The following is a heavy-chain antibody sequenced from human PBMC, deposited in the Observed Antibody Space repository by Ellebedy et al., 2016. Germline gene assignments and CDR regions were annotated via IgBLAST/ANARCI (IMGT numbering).Heavy chain of an antibody. CDR3: AREHYYYYNGMDV. CDR2: IDWDDDK. CDR1: GFSLSTSGMC. J-gene: IGHJ6*02. Sequence: SGPTLVKPTQTLTLTCTFSGFSLSTSGMCVSWIRQPPGKALEWLARIDWDDDKYYSKSLKTRLTISKDTSKNQVVLTLTNMDPVDTATYCCAREHYYYYNGMDVWGQGTTVTVSS. V-gene: IGHV2-70*11.